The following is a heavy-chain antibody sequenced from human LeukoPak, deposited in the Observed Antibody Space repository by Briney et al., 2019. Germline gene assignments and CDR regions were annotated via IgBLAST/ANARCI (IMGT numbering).Heavy chain of an antibody. CDR3: ARSPYGDYPGGDY. Sequence: PGGSLRLSSAASGFTFSSYGMHWVRQAPGKGLEWVAVISYDGSNKYYADSVKGRFTISRDNSKNTLYLQMNSLRAEDTAVYYCARSPYGDYPGGDYWGQGTLVTVSS. CDR1: GFTFSSYG. J-gene: IGHJ4*02. CDR2: ISYDGSNK. V-gene: IGHV3-30*19. D-gene: IGHD4-17*01.